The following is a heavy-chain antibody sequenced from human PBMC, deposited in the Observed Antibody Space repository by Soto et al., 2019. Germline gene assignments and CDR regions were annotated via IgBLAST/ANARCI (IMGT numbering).Heavy chain of an antibody. J-gene: IGHJ4*02. CDR1: GFTFSTYG. CDR3: AKARDMTGTIRIVVDY. D-gene: IGHD3-9*01. CDR2: ISYDGSNK. Sequence: GGSLRLSCAASGFTFSTYGMHWVRQAPGKGLEWVAIISYDGSNKYYADSVKGRFTISRDNSKNTLYLQMNSLRAEDTAVYYCAKARDMTGTIRIVVDYWGQGTLVTVSS. V-gene: IGHV3-30*18.